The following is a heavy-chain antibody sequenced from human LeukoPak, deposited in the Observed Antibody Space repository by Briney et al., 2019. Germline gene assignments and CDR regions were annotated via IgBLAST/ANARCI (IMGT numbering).Heavy chain of an antibody. CDR3: AGLLRYCSSTSCYTLNY. CDR1: GYSFTSYW. CDR2: IYPGDSVT. V-gene: IGHV5-51*01. J-gene: IGHJ4*02. Sequence: GESLKISCKGSGYSFTSYWIGWVRQMPGKGLEWMGIIYPGDSVTRYSPSFQGQVTISADKSISTAYLQWSSLKASDTAMYYCAGLLRYCSSTSCYTLNYWGQGTLVTVSS. D-gene: IGHD2-2*02.